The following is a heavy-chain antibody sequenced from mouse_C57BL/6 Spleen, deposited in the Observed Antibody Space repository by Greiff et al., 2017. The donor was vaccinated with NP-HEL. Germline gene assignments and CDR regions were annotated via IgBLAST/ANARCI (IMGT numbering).Heavy chain of an antibody. J-gene: IGHJ1*03. CDR1: GFSFNTYA. CDR3: VREGYDYGSSYEWYFDV. V-gene: IGHV10-1*01. Sequence: EVKLVESGGGLVQPQGSLKLSCAASGFSFNTYAMNWVRQAPGKGVEWVARIRSKSNNYATYYADAVKDRFTISRDDSESMLYLQMNNLKTEDTAMYYCVREGYDYGSSYEWYFDVWGTGTTVTVSS. CDR2: IRSKSNNYAT. D-gene: IGHD1-1*01.